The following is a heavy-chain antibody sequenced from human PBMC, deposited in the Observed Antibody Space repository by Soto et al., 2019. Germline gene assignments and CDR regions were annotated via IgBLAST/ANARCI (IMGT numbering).Heavy chain of an antibody. CDR1: GFTFDDYT. J-gene: IGHJ6*02. V-gene: IGHV3-43*01. CDR3: AKALGGYANYYYYGMDV. D-gene: IGHD5-12*01. CDR2: ISWDGGNT. Sequence: GGSLRLSCAASGFTFDDYTMHWVRQAPGKGLEWVSLISWDGGNTYYADSVKGRFTISRDNSKNSLYLQMNSLRTEDTALYYCAKALGGYANYYYYGMDVWGQGTTVTVSS.